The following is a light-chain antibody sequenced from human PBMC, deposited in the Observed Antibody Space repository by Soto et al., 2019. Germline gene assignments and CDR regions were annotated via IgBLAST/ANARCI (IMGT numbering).Light chain of an antibody. J-gene: IGKJ4*01. CDR2: HAS. Sequence: ETVMTQSPAALSVSPGERATLSCRASQNVYNNLAGYQQKPGQAPRLLIYHASSRATGIPARFSGSGSGTEFTLTISSLQSEDFAVYYCQQYNEWPLTFGGGTKVEIK. CDR1: QNVYNN. V-gene: IGKV3-15*01. CDR3: QQYNEWPLT.